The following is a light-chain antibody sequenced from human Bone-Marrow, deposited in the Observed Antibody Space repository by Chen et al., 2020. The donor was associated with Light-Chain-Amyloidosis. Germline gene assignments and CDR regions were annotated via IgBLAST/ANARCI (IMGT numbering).Light chain of an antibody. CDR3: CSYAGSNTYV. Sequence: QSALTQPASVSGSPGQSITISCTGTSSDVGSFNLVSWYQHHPGKAPKLMIYEVNKRPSGVSNRFSGSKSGNTASLTISGLQAEDEADYYCCSYAGSNTYVFGTETKVTVL. J-gene: IGLJ1*01. CDR1: SSDVGSFNL. V-gene: IGLV2-23*02. CDR2: EVN.